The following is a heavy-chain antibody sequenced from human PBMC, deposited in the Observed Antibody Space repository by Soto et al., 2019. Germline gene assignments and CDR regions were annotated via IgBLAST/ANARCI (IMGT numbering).Heavy chain of an antibody. D-gene: IGHD2-21*01. J-gene: IGHJ4*02. CDR2: ISGYNGRT. Sequence: QVQLVQSGPEVKKPGASVKVSCKTSGYTFRNFGVSWVRQAPGQRLEWLGWISGYNGRTYYAEKFQGRLTLTTDTSRKTAYMEPRSRRSDDTALFYCVRVGSTDPDRAGRDWGQGTLVTVS. CDR1: GYTFRNFG. CDR3: VRVGSTDPDRAGRD. V-gene: IGHV1-18*01.